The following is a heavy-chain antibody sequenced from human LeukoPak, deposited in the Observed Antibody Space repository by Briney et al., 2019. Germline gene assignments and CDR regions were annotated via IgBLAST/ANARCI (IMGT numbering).Heavy chain of an antibody. D-gene: IGHD2-2*01. V-gene: IGHV1-2*02. CDR3: ARDAQFTVVVPAAKLNYMDV. J-gene: IGHJ6*03. CDR2: INPNNGGT. CDR1: GYLFTGYY. Sequence: ASVKVSCKASGYLFTGYYIHWVRQVPGQGLEWMGWINPNNGGTNYAQKFEGRVIMTRDTSSTVYMEVRRLRSDDTAICYCARDAQFTVVVPAAKLNYMDVWGKGTTVTVSS.